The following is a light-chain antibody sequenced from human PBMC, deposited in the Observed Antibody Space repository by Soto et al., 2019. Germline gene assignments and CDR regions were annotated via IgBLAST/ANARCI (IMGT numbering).Light chain of an antibody. CDR2: ANS. Sequence: QSVLTQPPSVSGAPGQRVTISCTGSSSNIGAHNDVHWYQQLPGTPPKLLIHANSNRPSGVPDRFSGSKSGTSASLAITGLQAEDEADYYCQSYDSSLSGVVFGGGTKLTVL. CDR3: QSYDSSLSGVV. J-gene: IGLJ2*01. V-gene: IGLV1-40*01. CDR1: SSNIGAHND.